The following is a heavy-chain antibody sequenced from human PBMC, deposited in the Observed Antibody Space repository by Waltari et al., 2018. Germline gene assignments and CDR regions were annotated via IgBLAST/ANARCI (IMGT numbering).Heavy chain of an antibody. CDR2: FDPEDGET. V-gene: IGHV1-24*01. CDR3: ATADLVGAFFDY. CDR1: GSTLTELS. Sequence: QGQLVQSGAEVKKPGASVKVSCKVSGSTLTELSMHWVRQAPGKGLEWMGGFDPEDGETIYAQKFQGRVTMTEDTSTDTAYMELSSLRSEDTAVYYCATADLVGAFFDYWGQGTLVTVSS. D-gene: IGHD1-26*01. J-gene: IGHJ4*02.